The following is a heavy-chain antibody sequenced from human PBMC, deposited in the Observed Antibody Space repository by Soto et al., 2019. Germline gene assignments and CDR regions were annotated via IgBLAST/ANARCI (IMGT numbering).Heavy chain of an antibody. D-gene: IGHD6-6*01. CDR2: INHSGST. Sequence: SETLSLTCAVYGGSFSGYYWSWIRQPPGKGLEWIGEINHSGSTNYNPSLKSRVTISVDTSKNQFSLKLSSVTAADTAVYYCAGEYSSSRVYYMDVWGKGTTVTVSS. J-gene: IGHJ6*03. V-gene: IGHV4-34*01. CDR3: AGEYSSSRVYYMDV. CDR1: GGSFSGYY.